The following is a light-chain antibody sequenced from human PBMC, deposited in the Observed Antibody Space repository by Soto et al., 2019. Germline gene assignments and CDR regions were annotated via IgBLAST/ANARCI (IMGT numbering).Light chain of an antibody. CDR1: QSLNSD. Sequence: ETVMTQSPATLSMSPGERATLSCRASQSLNSDLAWYQQKPGQAPRLLIYGASTRATGIPGRFSGSGSGTEITLTISSLQSEDFAVYYCQQYNSWPLTFGGGTKVDIK. CDR2: GAS. J-gene: IGKJ4*01. V-gene: IGKV3-15*01. CDR3: QQYNSWPLT.